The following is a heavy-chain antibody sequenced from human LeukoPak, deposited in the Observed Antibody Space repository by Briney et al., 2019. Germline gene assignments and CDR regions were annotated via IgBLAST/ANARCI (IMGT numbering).Heavy chain of an antibody. CDR2: IGIGTSQI. CDR3: AKDSIAYCSGGSCNSAFDI. V-gene: IGHV3-21*01. Sequence: GGSLRLSCAASGFSFSAYSMNWVRQTPGKGLEWVSAIGIGTSQIWYADSVKGRFTISRDNSKNTLYLQMNSLRAEDTAVYYCAKDSIAYCSGGSCNSAFDIWGQGTMVTVSS. CDR1: GFSFSAYS. J-gene: IGHJ3*02. D-gene: IGHD2-15*01.